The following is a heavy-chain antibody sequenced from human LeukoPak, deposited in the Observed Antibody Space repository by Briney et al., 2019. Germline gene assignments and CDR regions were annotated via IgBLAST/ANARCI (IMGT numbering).Heavy chain of an antibody. J-gene: IGHJ4*02. V-gene: IGHV4-39*01. CDR3: ASRMYSSSSRLNFDY. Sequence: PSETLSLTCTVSGGSISSSSYYWGWIRQPPGKGLEWIGSIYYSGSTYYNPSLKSRVTISVGTSKNQFSLKLSSVTAADTAVYYCASRMYSSSSRLNFDYWGQGTLVTVSS. D-gene: IGHD6-6*01. CDR2: IYYSGST. CDR1: GGSISSSSYY.